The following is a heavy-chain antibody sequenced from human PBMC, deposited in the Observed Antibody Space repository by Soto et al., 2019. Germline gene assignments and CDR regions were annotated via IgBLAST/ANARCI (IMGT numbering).Heavy chain of an antibody. Sequence: PGGSLRLSCAASGFTFNGYVMTWVRQGPGKGLEWVSAISGSGDYTYYADSVKGRFAISRDDSKNTLFLQMNSLRAEDWALYYCARMGGTYPNYFFNIWGQGTLVTVSS. J-gene: IGHJ4*02. CDR1: GFTFNGYV. CDR2: ISGSGDYT. CDR3: ARMGGTYPNYFFNI. D-gene: IGHD1-26*01. V-gene: IGHV3-23*01.